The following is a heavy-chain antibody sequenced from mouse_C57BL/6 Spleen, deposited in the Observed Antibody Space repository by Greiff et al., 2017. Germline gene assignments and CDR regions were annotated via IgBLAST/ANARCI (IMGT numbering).Heavy chain of an antibody. J-gene: IGHJ4*01. CDR2: FYPGSGSI. Sequence: VQLQQPGAELVKPGASVKLSCKASGYTFTEYSIHWVKQRSGQGLEWIGWFYPGSGSIKYNEKFKGKATLTVDKSSSTVYMQLSRLTSEDSAVYYCARHEASYYARDYWGQGTAVTVSS. CDR3: ARHEASYYARDY. V-gene: IGHV1-62-2*01. CDR1: GYTFTEYS.